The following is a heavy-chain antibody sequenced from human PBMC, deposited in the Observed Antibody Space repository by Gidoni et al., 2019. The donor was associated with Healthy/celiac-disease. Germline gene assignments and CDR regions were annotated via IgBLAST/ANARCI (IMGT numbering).Heavy chain of an antibody. V-gene: IGHV4-31*11. CDR1: VVSITSGGHY. D-gene: IGHD4-4*01. CDR2: IYYSGST. CDR3: ARAWGDYSNYGVFDY. Sequence: QLQESGPGRVTPSQTRSLTRAVAVVSITSGGHYWSWIRQHPGKGLDWIGYIYYSGSTYYNPSLKSRVTISVDTSKNQFSLKLSSVTAADTAVYYCARAWGDYSNYGVFDYWGQGTLVTVSS. J-gene: IGHJ4*02.